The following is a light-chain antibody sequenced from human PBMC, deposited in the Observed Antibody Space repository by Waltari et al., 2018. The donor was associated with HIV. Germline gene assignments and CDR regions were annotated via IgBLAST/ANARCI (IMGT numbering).Light chain of an antibody. V-gene: IGLV1-44*01. CDR1: NSNIGSNT. CDR2: SND. CDR3: ASWDDSLNGVV. Sequence: QSVLTQPPSTSGNPGQRVTISCSGSNSNIGSNTVNWYQQVPGEAPKLLIYSNDQRPSGVPDRFSGSKSDTSASLAISGLQSEDETDYYCASWDDSLNGVVFGGGTKLTAL. J-gene: IGLJ2*01.